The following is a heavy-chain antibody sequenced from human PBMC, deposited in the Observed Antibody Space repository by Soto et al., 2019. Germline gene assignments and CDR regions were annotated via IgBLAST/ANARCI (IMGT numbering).Heavy chain of an antibody. J-gene: IGHJ2*01. D-gene: IGHD3-10*02. CDR2: ISGRGGST. Sequence: PRKELECVSAISGRGGSTYYADSVKGRFTISRDNSKNTLYLQMNSLRAEDTAVYYCVFFQAEDGIRDVRSVSAFLLNRSSDL. V-gene: IGHV3-23*01. CDR3: VFFQAEDGIRDVRSVSAFLLNRSSDL.